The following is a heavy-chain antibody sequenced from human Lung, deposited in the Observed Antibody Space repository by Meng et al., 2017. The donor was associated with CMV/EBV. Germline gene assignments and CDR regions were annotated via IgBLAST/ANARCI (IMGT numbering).Heavy chain of an antibody. J-gene: IGHJ5*02. CDR3: AKGGGSWFGP. Sequence: SETLSLTCTVSGASMSSDYWSWIRQSPGKGLEWVASVYHMGNTNYNPSLKSRATISLDTSKSQFSLKPISVTGADTAIYYCAKGGGSWFGPWGQGRLVTVSS. CDR2: VYHMGNT. CDR1: GASMSSDY. V-gene: IGHV4-59*12. D-gene: IGHD3-16*01.